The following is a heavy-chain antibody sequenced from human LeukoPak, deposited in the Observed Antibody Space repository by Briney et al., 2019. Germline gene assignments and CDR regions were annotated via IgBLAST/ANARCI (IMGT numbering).Heavy chain of an antibody. CDR1: GYTFTRYD. D-gene: IGHD1-14*01. CDR3: ARPPIGIRLQTN. J-gene: IGHJ4*02. Sequence: ASVKVSCKASGYTFTRYDINWVRQATGQGLEWMGWMNPNSGNTGYAQKFQGRVTMTRNTSISTAYMELSSLRSEDTAVYYCARPPIGIRLQTNWGQGTLVTVSS. CDR2: MNPNSGNT. V-gene: IGHV1-8*01.